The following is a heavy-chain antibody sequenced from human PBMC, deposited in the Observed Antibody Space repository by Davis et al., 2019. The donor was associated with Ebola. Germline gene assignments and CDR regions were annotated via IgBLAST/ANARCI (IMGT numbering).Heavy chain of an antibody. V-gene: IGHV4-34*01. D-gene: IGHD3-16*01. CDR2: VDDGGRV. CDR3: TSYDS. Sequence: SETLSLTCAVSGGSFSGNYWAWIRQFPGKGLECIGEVDDGGRVHYNPSLKSRVSISLDTSKNQFSLKVTSMTAADTAVYYCTSYDSWGQGAHVTVSS. J-gene: IGHJ4*02. CDR1: GGSFSGNY.